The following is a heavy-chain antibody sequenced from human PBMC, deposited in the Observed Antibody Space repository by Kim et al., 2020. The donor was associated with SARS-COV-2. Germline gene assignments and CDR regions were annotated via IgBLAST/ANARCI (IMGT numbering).Heavy chain of an antibody. CDR3: ARAGDRIFYGMDV. CDR1: GGSISSGGYY. Sequence: SETLSLTCTVSGGSISSGGYYWTWIRQHPGMGLEWIGYIYYSGTTYYNPSLKSRLTISVDTSKNQFSLKLSSVTAADTALYYCARAGDRIFYGMDVWGQGTTVTVSS. V-gene: IGHV4-31*03. D-gene: IGHD2-21*01. CDR2: IYYSGTT. J-gene: IGHJ6*02.